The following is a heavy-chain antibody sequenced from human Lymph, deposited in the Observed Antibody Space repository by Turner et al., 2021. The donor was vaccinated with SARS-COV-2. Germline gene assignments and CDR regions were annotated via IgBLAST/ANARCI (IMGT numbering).Heavy chain of an antibody. D-gene: IGHD3-10*01. CDR2: IWYDGSNK. CDR1: GFTFSSYG. Sequence: QVQLVESGGGVVQPGRSLRLSCAASGFTFSSYGMHWVRQAQGKGLEWVAVIWYDGSNKYYADSVKGRFTISRDNSKNTLYLQMNSLRAEDTAVYYCAREVGGLWFGEANYYYYGMDVWGQGTTVTVSS. CDR3: AREVGGLWFGEANYYYYGMDV. J-gene: IGHJ6*02. V-gene: IGHV3-33*01.